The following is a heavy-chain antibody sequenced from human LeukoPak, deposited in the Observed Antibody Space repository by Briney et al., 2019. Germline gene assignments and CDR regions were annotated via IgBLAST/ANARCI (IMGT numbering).Heavy chain of an antibody. Sequence: ASVNVSCKASGYTFTSYYMHGVRQAPGQGLEGMGIINPSGGSTSYAQKFQGRVTMTRDTSTSTVYMELSSLRSEDTAVYYCARVMGRYYGMDVWGQGTTVTVSS. CDR2: INPSGGST. CDR1: GYTFTSYY. CDR3: ARVMGRYYGMDV. V-gene: IGHV1-46*01. D-gene: IGHD3-10*01. J-gene: IGHJ6*02.